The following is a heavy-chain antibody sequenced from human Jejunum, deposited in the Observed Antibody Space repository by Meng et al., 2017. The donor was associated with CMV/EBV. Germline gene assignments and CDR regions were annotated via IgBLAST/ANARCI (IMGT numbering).Heavy chain of an antibody. V-gene: IGHV3-15*01. J-gene: IGHJ4*02. CDR3: TTGGVVGS. Sequence: CAGSGFTFSNSWMNRDRQASGRGLEWVGRVKSEIDGATTDYAAPVKGRFTISRDDSKNTVYMQLNSLKSEDTGVYYCTTGGVVGSWGQGTLVTVSS. CDR1: GFTFSNSW. CDR2: VKSEIDGATT. D-gene: IGHD2-21*01.